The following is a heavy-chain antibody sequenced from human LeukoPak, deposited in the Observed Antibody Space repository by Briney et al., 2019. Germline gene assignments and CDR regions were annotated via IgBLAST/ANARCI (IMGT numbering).Heavy chain of an antibody. D-gene: IGHD6-6*01. J-gene: IGHJ4*02. CDR2: IYRDDST. CDR3: ASSSIAAQFYY. V-gene: IGHV3-53*01. Sequence: PGGSLRLSCAASGFIVSGNYMSWVRQAPGKGLEWVSVIYRDDSTYYADSVKGRFTISRDNSKNTLYLQMNSLRAEDTAVYYCASSSIAAQFYYWGQGTLVTVSS. CDR1: GFIVSGNY.